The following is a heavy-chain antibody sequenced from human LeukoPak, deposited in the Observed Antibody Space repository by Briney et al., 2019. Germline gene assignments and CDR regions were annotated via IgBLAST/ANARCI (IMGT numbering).Heavy chain of an antibody. Sequence: PSETLSLTCTVSGGSISNNYWNWIRLPPGKGLEWIGYIYYTGSTHYNPSLKSRVTISLDTSKSQFSLKLTSVTAADTAVYYCAKARDSNIWYPFDYWGQGTLVTVS. CDR2: IYYTGST. CDR3: AKARDSNIWYPFDY. J-gene: IGHJ4*02. CDR1: GGSISNNY. D-gene: IGHD6-13*01. V-gene: IGHV4-59*01.